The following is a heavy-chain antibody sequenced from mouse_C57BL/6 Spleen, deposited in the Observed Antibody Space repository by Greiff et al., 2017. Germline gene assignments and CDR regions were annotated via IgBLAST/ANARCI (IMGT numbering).Heavy chain of an antibody. CDR1: GFTFSSYA. Sequence: EVQLVESGGGLVKPGGSLKLSCAASGFTFSSYAMSWVRQTPEKRLEWVATISDGGSYTYYPDNVKGRFTISRYNAKNNLYLQMSHLKSEDTAMYYCAREVTTGGFAYWGQGTLVTVSA. D-gene: IGHD1-1*01. J-gene: IGHJ3*01. V-gene: IGHV5-4*01. CDR2: ISDGGSYT. CDR3: AREVTTGGFAY.